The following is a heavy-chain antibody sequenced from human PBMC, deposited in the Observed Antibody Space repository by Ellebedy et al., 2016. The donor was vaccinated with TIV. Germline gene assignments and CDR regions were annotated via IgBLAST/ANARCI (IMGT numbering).Heavy chain of an antibody. CDR2: ISYDGSDK. CDR1: GFTFSSFW. Sequence: GESLKISXAASGFTFSSFWMHWVRQAPGKGLEWVAHISYDGSDKYYVDSVKGRFTISRDNSNNIFYLQMNSLRDEDTAVYFCAKDRSYYDTDAFDVWGQGTVVSVSS. V-gene: IGHV3-30*18. CDR3: AKDRSYYDTDAFDV. D-gene: IGHD3-22*01. J-gene: IGHJ3*01.